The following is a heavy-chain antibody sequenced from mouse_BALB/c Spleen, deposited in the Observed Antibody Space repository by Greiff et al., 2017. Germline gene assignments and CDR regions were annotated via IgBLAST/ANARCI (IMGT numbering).Heavy chain of an antibody. Sequence: QVQLQQPGAELVKPGASVKLSCKASGYTFTSYWMHWVKQRPGQGLEWIGEINPSNGRTNYNEKFKSKATLTVDKSSSTAYMQLSSLTSEDSAVYYCARTETGAAWFAYWGQGTLVTVSA. J-gene: IGHJ3*01. V-gene: IGHV1S81*02. D-gene: IGHD3-2*01. CDR3: ARTETGAAWFAY. CDR2: INPSNGRT. CDR1: GYTFTSYW.